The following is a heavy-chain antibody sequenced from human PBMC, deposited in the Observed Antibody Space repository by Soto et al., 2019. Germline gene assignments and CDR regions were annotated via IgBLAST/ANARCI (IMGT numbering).Heavy chain of an antibody. V-gene: IGHV4-34*01. D-gene: IGHD3-3*01. J-gene: IGHJ4*02. Sequence: SETLSLTCAVYGGSFSGYYWSWIRQPPGKGLEWIGEINHSGSTNYNPSLKSRVTISVDTSKNQFSLKLSSVTVADTAVYYCARRSSITIFGVADYFDYWGQGTLVTVSS. CDR1: GGSFSGYY. CDR3: ARRSSITIFGVADYFDY. CDR2: INHSGST.